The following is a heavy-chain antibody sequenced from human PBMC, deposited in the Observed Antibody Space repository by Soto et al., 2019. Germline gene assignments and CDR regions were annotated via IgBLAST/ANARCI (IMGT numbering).Heavy chain of an antibody. D-gene: IGHD3-3*01. J-gene: IGHJ5*02. V-gene: IGHV3-23*01. Sequence: EVQLLETGGGLVQPGGSLRLSCAASGFTFSTYAMSWVRQAPGEGLEWVSSISEDGVYTDYAASVKGRFTISRDNSKNTLYVQMTSLRAEDTALYYCARGGDFWSGYWFYWFDPWGQGTLVTVSS. CDR2: ISEDGVYT. CDR3: ARGGDFWSGYWFYWFDP. CDR1: GFTFSTYA.